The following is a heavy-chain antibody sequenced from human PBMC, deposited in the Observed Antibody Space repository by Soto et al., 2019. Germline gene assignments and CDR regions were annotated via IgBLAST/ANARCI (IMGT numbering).Heavy chain of an antibody. Sequence: GGSLRLSCAASGFTFSNAWMNWVRQAPGKGLEWVGRIKSKTDGGITDYAAPVKGRFTISRDDSKNTLYLQMNSLKTEDTAVYYCTHPYCTNGVCYNYGMDVWGQGTTVTVSS. D-gene: IGHD2-8*01. CDR1: GFTFSNAW. V-gene: IGHV3-15*07. CDR3: THPYCTNGVCYNYGMDV. CDR2: IKSKTDGGIT. J-gene: IGHJ6*02.